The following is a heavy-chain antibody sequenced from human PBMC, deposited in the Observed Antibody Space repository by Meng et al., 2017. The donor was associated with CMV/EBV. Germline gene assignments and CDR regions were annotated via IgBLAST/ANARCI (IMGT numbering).Heavy chain of an antibody. J-gene: IGHJ5*02. Sequence: GESLKISCAASGFIVSSYYMTWVRQAPGKGLEWVSVIYSGGRSYYADFAQGRFTISRDTSKNTLYLQMNSLRPEDTAVYYCARDIAAAAGSVSWGPRTVVTVSS. D-gene: IGHD6-13*01. V-gene: IGHV3-66*02. CDR3: ARDIAAAAGSVS. CDR2: IYSGGRS. CDR1: GFIVSSYY.